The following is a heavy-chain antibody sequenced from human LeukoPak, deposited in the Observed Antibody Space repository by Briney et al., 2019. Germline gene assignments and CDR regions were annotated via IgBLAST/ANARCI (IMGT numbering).Heavy chain of an antibody. J-gene: IGHJ4*02. CDR3: ASLGYCSSTSCYGLDY. V-gene: IGHV3-21*01. D-gene: IGHD2-2*01. Sequence: GGSLRLSCAASGFTFSSYSRNWVRQAPGKGLEWVSSISSSSSYIYYADSVKGRFTISRDNAKNSLYLQMNSLRAEDMAVYYCASLGYCSSTSCYGLDYWGQGTLVTVSS. CDR1: GFTFSSYS. CDR2: ISSSSSYI.